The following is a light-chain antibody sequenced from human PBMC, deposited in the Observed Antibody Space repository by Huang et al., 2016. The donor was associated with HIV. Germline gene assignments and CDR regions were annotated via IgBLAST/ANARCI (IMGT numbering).Light chain of an antibody. V-gene: IGKV1-5*03. CDR3: QQYNNYSTT. CDR1: QSIRSW. Sequence: DIQMTQSPSTLSASVGDRVTITCRASQSIRSWLVWDQQKPGKAPKILIYKASSLESGVPARFSGSGSGTEFTLTISSLQPDDFATYYCQQYNNYSTTFGQGTKVEIK. J-gene: IGKJ1*01. CDR2: KAS.